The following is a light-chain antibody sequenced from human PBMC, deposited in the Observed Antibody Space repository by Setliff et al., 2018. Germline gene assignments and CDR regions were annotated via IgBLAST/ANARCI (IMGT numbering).Light chain of an antibody. Sequence: QSALTQPASVSGSPGQSITISCTGTSSDVGAYNYVSWYQRHPGEAPKLLLYDVSNRPSGISNRFSGSKSGSTASLTITGLQAEDEADYFCSSYTSTRTVIFGGGTQLTVL. J-gene: IGLJ2*01. CDR1: SSDVGAYNY. CDR2: DVS. V-gene: IGLV2-14*03. CDR3: SSYTSTRTVI.